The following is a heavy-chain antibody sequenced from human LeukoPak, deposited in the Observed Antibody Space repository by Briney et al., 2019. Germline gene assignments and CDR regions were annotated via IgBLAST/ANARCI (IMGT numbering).Heavy chain of an antibody. Sequence: NTGGSLRLSCAASGFTFSDYYMSWIRQAPGKGLEWVSYISTSGNTIYYADSVKGRFTISRDNAKNSLYLQMNSLRAEDTAVYYCASRGGVPAAIVGFHYWGQGTLVTVSS. CDR1: GFTFSDYY. D-gene: IGHD2-2*02. V-gene: IGHV3-11*04. J-gene: IGHJ4*02. CDR2: ISTSGNTI. CDR3: ASRGGVPAAIVGFHY.